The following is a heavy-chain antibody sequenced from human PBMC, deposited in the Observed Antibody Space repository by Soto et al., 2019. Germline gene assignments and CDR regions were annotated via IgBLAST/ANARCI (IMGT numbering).Heavy chain of an antibody. Sequence: QVQLEQSGAEVKKPGSSVKVSCKASGDPFRSFAISWVRQAPGQGLEWMGGIIPILGTPKYAQKFQGRITVTADQSTSTTYLDLRSMTSEDTAISYCAVRLAWLPYDVFDVWGQGTMVAVSS. V-gene: IGHV1-69*01. CDR2: IIPILGTP. CDR3: AVRLAWLPYDVFDV. D-gene: IGHD3-3*01. J-gene: IGHJ3*01. CDR1: GDPFRSFA.